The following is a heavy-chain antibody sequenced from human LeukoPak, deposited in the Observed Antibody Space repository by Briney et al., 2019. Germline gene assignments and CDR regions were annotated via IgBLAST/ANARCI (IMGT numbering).Heavy chain of an antibody. Sequence: PGGSLRLSCAASGFTFSNYAMNWVRQAPGKGLEWVSAITGSGGNTYYEDSVKGRFTISRDNSKNTLYLQMNSLRAEDTAVYYCAKASEYCSSTRCVAHAFDIWGQGTMVTVSS. CDR1: GFTFSNYA. CDR2: ITGSGGNT. J-gene: IGHJ3*02. CDR3: AKASEYCSSTRCVAHAFDI. V-gene: IGHV3-23*01. D-gene: IGHD2-2*01.